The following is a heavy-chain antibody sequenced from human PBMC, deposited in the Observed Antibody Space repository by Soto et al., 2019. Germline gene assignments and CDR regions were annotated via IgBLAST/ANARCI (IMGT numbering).Heavy chain of an antibody. CDR3: TTPSMDRGVIIAPDAFDI. CDR2: IKSKTDGGTT. J-gene: IGHJ3*02. Sequence: PGGSLRLSCAASGFTFSNAWMNWVRQAPGKGLEWVGRIKSKTDGGTTDYAAPVKGRFTISRDNSKNTLYLQMNSLKTDDTAVYYCTTPSMDRGVIIAPDAFDIWGQGAMVTVSS. D-gene: IGHD3-10*01. V-gene: IGHV3-15*07. CDR1: GFTFSNAW.